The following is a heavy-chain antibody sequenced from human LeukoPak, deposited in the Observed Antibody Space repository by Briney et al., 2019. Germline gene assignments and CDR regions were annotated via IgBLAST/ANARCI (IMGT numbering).Heavy chain of an antibody. CDR1: GFTFSSYS. CDR2: ISSSSSTI. V-gene: IGHV3-48*01. Sequence: GGSLRLSCAASGFTFSSYSMNWVRQAPGKGLEWVSYISSSSSTIYYADSVKGRFTISRDNAKNSLYLQMNSLRAEDTAVYYCARDHKNELEGIVVVPAAADYWGQGTLVTVSS. D-gene: IGHD2-2*01. J-gene: IGHJ4*02. CDR3: ARDHKNELEGIVVVPAAADY.